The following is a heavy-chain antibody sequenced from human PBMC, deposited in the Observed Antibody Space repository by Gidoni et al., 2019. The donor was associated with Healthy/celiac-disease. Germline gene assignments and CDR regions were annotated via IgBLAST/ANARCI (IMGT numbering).Heavy chain of an antibody. D-gene: IGHD3-3*01. CDR2: INHSGST. J-gene: IGHJ6*03. CDR3: ARGPRAQYRFLSYYYFMDV. Sequence: QVQLQQCGAGLLRFLESLTLTCADYGGLFSGDYCRWIRQPPGKGLEWIWEINHSGSTNYNPSLKSRVTVSVDTSKNQFSLKLSSVTAADTAVYYCARGPRAQYRFLSYYYFMDVWGKGTTVTVSS. CDR1: GGLFSGDY. V-gene: IGHV4-34*01.